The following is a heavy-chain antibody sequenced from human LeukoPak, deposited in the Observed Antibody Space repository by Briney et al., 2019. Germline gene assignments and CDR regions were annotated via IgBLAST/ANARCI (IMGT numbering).Heavy chain of an antibody. Sequence: PGGSLRLSCAASGFTFSSYAMHWVRQAPGKGLEWVAAISYDGSIKYSADSVKGRFTISRDNSKNALYLQMDSLRADDTAVYYCARGKSRGSHIDYWGQGTLVTVSS. CDR3: ARGKSRGSHIDY. J-gene: IGHJ4*02. D-gene: IGHD1-26*01. CDR1: GFTFSSYA. V-gene: IGHV3-30*04. CDR2: ISYDGSIK.